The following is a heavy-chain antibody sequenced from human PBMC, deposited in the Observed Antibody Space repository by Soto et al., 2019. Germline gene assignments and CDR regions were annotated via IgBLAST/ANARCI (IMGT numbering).Heavy chain of an antibody. V-gene: IGHV1-18*01. Sequence: GASVKASCKASGYTFTSYGISWVRQAPGQGLEWMGWINVYNGNTKYAQKVQGRVTMSTDTSTSTAYMELRSLRSDDTAVYYCARGVGSGSYYNQYNWFDPWGQGTLVTVSS. D-gene: IGHD3-10*01. CDR1: GYTFTSYG. CDR3: ARGVGSGSYYNQYNWFDP. CDR2: INVYNGNT. J-gene: IGHJ5*02.